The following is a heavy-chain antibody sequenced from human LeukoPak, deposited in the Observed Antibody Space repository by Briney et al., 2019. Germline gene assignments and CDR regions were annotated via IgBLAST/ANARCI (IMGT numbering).Heavy chain of an antibody. V-gene: IGHV3-53*01. Sequence: GGSLRLSCAASGFTFSSTSMSWVRQAPGKGLEWVSVIYSGGSTHYADSVKGRFTTSRDNSKNTLFLQMNSLRAEDTAIYYCAKYGPQDSGSSHFDYWGQGALVTVSS. D-gene: IGHD1-26*01. J-gene: IGHJ4*02. CDR3: AKYGPQDSGSSHFDY. CDR2: IYSGGST. CDR1: GFTFSSTS.